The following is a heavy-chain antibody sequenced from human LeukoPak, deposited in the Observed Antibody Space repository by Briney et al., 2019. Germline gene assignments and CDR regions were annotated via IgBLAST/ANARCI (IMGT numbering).Heavy chain of an antibody. J-gene: IGHJ4*02. Sequence: SETLSLTCTVSSYSISSCYYWGCIQPPPGKGLEWIGIIYHSGTTYYNPSLKSRFTISVDTSKNQFSLQMTSLTADDTAFYYCARGHTIYRFFDYWGQGTLVTVSS. CDR3: ARGHTIYRFFDY. D-gene: IGHD2-2*02. V-gene: IGHV4-38-2*02. CDR1: SYSISSCYY. CDR2: IYHSGTT.